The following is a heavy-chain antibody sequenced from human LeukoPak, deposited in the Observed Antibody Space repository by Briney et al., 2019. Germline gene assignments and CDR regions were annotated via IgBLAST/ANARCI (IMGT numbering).Heavy chain of an antibody. CDR3: ARGRFNYGWGMDV. D-gene: IGHD5-18*01. CDR1: GFTFRSYS. J-gene: IGHJ6*02. V-gene: IGHV3-48*02. Sequence: GGSLRLSCAASGFTFRSYSMNWVRQAPGKGLEWVSFISGMSSTIYYADSVKGRFTISRDNAKNSVYLQMNSLRDEDTAVYYCARGRFNYGWGMDVWGQGTTVIVSS. CDR2: ISGMSSTI.